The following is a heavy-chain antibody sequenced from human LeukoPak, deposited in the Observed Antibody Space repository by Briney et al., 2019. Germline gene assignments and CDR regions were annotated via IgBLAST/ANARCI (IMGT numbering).Heavy chain of an antibody. D-gene: IGHD4-17*01. CDR1: GYTLTSYG. J-gene: IGHJ4*02. V-gene: IGHV1-69*06. CDR2: IIPIFGTA. CDR3: ATSAYGDFPFDY. Sequence: GASVKVSCKASGYTLTSYGISWVRQAPGQGLEWMGGIIPIFGTANYAQKFQGRVTITADKSTSTAYMELSSLRSEDTAVYYCATSAYGDFPFDYWGQGTLVTVSS.